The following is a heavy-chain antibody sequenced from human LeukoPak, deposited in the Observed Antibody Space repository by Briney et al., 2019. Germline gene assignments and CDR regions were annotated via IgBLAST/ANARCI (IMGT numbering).Heavy chain of an antibody. D-gene: IGHD2-15*01. CDR3: ARDRAVVVAATDH. Sequence: GASVKVSCKASGYTFTTYGISWVRQAPGQGLEWMGWISPYNGNTNYAQKLQGRVIMTTDTSTSTAYMELRSLRSDDTAVYYCARDRAVVVAATDHWGQGTLVTVSS. J-gene: IGHJ4*02. CDR2: ISPYNGNT. CDR1: GYTFTTYG. V-gene: IGHV1-18*01.